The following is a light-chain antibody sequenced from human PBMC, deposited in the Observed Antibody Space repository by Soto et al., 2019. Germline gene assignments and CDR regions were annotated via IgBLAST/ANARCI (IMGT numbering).Light chain of an antibody. CDR2: DAS. V-gene: IGKV1-5*01. CDR3: QQYNRIRT. CDR1: QSISSW. J-gene: IGKJ1*01. Sequence: DIQMTQSPSTLSASVGDRVTITCRASQSISSWLAWYQQKPGKAPKLLIYDASSLESGVPSRFSGSGSGTEFTLTISSLQPDDFATYYCQQYNRIRTFGQGTKVEIK.